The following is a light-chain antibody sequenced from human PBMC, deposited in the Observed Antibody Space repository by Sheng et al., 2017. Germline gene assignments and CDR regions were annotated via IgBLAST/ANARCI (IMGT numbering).Light chain of an antibody. Sequence: DIQMTQSPSSLSASVGDRVTFSCRASQGISNYVNWYQQRRGKAPKSSSMLHPVCKVGPIKVQCSGSGTDFTLSISSLQPEDIATYYCQQSYTTPVTFGGGPRWRS. J-gene: IGKJ4*01. CDR3: QQSYTTPVT. V-gene: IGKV1-39*01. CDR1: QGISNY. CDR2: LHP.